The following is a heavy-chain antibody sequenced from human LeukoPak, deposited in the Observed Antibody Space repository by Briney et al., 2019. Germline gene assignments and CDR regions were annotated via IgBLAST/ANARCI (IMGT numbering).Heavy chain of an antibody. V-gene: IGHV4-4*08. CDR2: MYNSGST. CDR1: GGSISGSY. Sequence: SETLSLTCTVSGGSISGSYWSWIRQPPGKGLEWIAYMYNSGSTNYNPSLKSRVTISIDTSKNQFSLKLSSVTAADTAVYYCARDLPRQDYYGSGSYANWFDPWGQGTLVTVSS. CDR3: ARDLPRQDYYGSGSYANWFDP. J-gene: IGHJ5*02. D-gene: IGHD3-10*01.